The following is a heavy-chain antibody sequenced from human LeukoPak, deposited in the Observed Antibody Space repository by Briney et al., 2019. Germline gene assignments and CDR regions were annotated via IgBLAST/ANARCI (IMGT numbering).Heavy chain of an antibody. CDR2: IFYTGGT. J-gene: IGHJ6*03. V-gene: IGHV4-31*03. D-gene: IGHD5-24*01. Sequence: SETLSLTCTVSGDSISSGGYYWSWIHQHPGKGLESIGYIFYTGGTYYNPSLKSRVSIAVDTPKNQVSLRLSSVTAADTAVYYCARVPYNFRDYYYYYMDVWGKGTTVTVSS. CDR3: ARVPYNFRDYYYYYMDV. CDR1: GDSISSGGYY.